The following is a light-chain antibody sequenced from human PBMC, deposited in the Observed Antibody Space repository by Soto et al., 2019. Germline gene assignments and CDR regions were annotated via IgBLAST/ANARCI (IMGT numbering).Light chain of an antibody. CDR1: QTVLYSSNNKNY. Sequence: DIVLTQSPDSLAVSLGERATINCKSSQTVLYSSNNKNYLAWYQQKPGQPPKLLIYWASTRESGVPDRFSGSGSGTDFILTISSLQAEDVAAYYCQQYYSAPPTFGEGTKVEIK. J-gene: IGKJ1*01. CDR3: QQYYSAPPT. V-gene: IGKV4-1*01. CDR2: WAS.